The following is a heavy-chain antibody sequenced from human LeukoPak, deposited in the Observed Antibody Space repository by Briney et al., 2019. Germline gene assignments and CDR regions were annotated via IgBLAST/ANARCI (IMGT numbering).Heavy chain of an antibody. J-gene: IGHJ4*02. CDR1: GFTFTTYA. CDR3: AKVGFADQIRVFVH. D-gene: IGHD2-2*01. Sequence: GGSLRLSCAASGFTFTTYAMNWVRQAPGKGLDWVSGISDSGRSTYYADSVRGRFTISRDNSKDTLYLQMSSLSAEDTAVYYCAKVGFADQIRVFVHWGQGTLVRVSS. V-gene: IGHV3-23*01. CDR2: ISDSGRST.